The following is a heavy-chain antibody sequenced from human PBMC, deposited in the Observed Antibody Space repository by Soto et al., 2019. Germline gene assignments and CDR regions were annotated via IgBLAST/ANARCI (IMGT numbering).Heavy chain of an antibody. J-gene: IGHJ4*01. V-gene: IGHV1-18*01. CDR3: VRDAAVGLFDY. CDR2: IRAYNRNT. CDR1: GYTFTSYC. Sequence: ASGKGSCKASGYTFTSYCISWGAQAPGQGVGVIGWIRAYNRNTNYAQKLQGRVPMTTDTSTSTAYMELRRMRSDDTAVYYCVRDAAVGLFDYWG. D-gene: IGHD1-26*01.